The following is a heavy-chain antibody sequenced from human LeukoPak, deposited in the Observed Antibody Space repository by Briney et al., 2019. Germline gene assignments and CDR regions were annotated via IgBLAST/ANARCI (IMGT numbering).Heavy chain of an antibody. CDR1: GFTFSSYA. CDR3: ARDRVVPTRGVFDY. J-gene: IGHJ4*02. V-gene: IGHV3-48*04. Sequence: GGSLRLSCAASGFTFSSYAMSWVRQAPGKGLEWVSYISSSSSTIYYADSVKGRFTISRDNAKNSLYLQMNSLRAEDTAVYYCARDRVVPTRGVFDYWGQGTLVTVSS. D-gene: IGHD2-15*01. CDR2: ISSSSSTI.